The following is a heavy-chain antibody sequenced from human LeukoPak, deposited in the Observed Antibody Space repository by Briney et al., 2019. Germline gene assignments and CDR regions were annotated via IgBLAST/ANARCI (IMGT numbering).Heavy chain of an antibody. CDR3: ARRTSPYYYDSSGLSDDAFDI. J-gene: IGHJ3*02. CDR2: IYYRGST. D-gene: IGHD3-22*01. CDR1: GGSISSSSYY. Sequence: SETLSLTCTVSGGSISSSSYYWGWIRQPPGKGLEWIGSIYYRGSTYYNPSLKSRVTISVDTSKNQFSLKLSSVTAADTAVYYCARRTSPYYYDSSGLSDDAFDIWGQGTMVTVSS. V-gene: IGHV4-39*01.